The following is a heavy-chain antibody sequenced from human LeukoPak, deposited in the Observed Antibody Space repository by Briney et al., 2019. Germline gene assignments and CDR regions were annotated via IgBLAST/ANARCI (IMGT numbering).Heavy chain of an antibody. D-gene: IGHD3-10*01. CDR2: IYSSGIT. Sequence: SETLSLTFTVSGASISGYYWSWIRQPPRKGLQGIAYIYSSGITTYNPSLKSRVTISVDTSNNQFSLKMSSVTAADTAVYYCARRNGSGSLNWFDPWGQGTLVTVSS. V-gene: IGHV4-4*09. CDR1: GASISGYY. J-gene: IGHJ5*02. CDR3: ARRNGSGSLNWFDP.